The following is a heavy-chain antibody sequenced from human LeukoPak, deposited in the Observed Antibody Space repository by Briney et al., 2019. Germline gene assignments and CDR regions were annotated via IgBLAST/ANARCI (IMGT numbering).Heavy chain of an antibody. CDR1: GGSISSGGYY. Sequence: SQTLSLTCTVSGGSISSGGYYWSWIRQPPGKGLEWIGYIYHSGSTYYNPSLKSRVTISVDRSKNQFSLKLSSVTAADTAVYYCARSDSSGYYFFGYWGQGTLVTVSS. D-gene: IGHD3-22*01. CDR2: IYHSGST. V-gene: IGHV4-30-2*01. J-gene: IGHJ4*02. CDR3: ARSDSSGYYFFGY.